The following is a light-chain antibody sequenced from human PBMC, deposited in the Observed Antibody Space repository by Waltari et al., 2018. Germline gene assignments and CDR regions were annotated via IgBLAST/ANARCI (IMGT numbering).Light chain of an antibody. Sequence: QPALTQPASVSASHGQSFTISCTGTSSDIGAYASVSWYQQHPGKAPKLLIYDVNTRPSGVSSRFSGSKFGNKAFLTISGLQAEDEADYYCSSFTTNTTRIFGGGTKLTVL. CDR1: SSDIGAYAS. J-gene: IGLJ2*01. CDR3: SSFTTNTTRI. CDR2: DVN. V-gene: IGLV2-14*03.